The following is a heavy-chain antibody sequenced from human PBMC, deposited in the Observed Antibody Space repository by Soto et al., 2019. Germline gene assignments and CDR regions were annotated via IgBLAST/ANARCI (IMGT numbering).Heavy chain of an antibody. Sequence: GESLKISCKASGYTFINNWIGWVRQMPGKGLEWMGIIYPGDSETRYSPSFQGQVTISADRSVNTAYLQWSSLKASDTAMYYCARLRDSWGEPQYFDSWGQGTMVTVSS. CDR3: ARLRDSWGEPQYFDS. D-gene: IGHD3-16*01. J-gene: IGHJ4*02. V-gene: IGHV5-51*01. CDR2: IYPGDSET. CDR1: GYTFINNW.